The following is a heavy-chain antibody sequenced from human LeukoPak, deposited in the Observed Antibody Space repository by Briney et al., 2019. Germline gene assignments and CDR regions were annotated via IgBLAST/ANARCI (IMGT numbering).Heavy chain of an antibody. V-gene: IGHV3-64*01. CDR1: GFTFSNYH. D-gene: IGHD5-18*01. J-gene: IGHJ5*02. Sequence: GGSLRLSCAASGFTFSNYHMNWVRQAPGKGLEYVSAINYDGGRTFYANSVKGRFSISRDNSKNTLYLQMGSLRAEDMALYYCARGYTYGYDQWGQGTLVTVSS. CDR3: ARGYTYGYDQ. CDR2: INYDGGRT.